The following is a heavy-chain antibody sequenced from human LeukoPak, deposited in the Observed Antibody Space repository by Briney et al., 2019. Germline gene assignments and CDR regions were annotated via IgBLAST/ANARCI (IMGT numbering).Heavy chain of an antibody. Sequence: ASVKVSCKASGYTFTGYCMHRVRQAPGQGLEWMGWINPNSGGTNYAQKFQGRVTMTRDTSISTAYMELSRLRSDDTAVYYCARDMVETRYWYSYYGMDVWGQGTTVTVSS. CDR2: INPNSGGT. J-gene: IGHJ6*02. V-gene: IGHV1-2*02. CDR1: GYTFTGYC. D-gene: IGHD3-10*01. CDR3: ARDMVETRYWYSYYGMDV.